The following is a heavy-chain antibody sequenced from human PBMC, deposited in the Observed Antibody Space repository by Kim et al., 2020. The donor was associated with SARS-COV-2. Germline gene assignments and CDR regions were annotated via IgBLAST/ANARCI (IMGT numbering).Heavy chain of an antibody. CDR2: ISSSGSTI. J-gene: IGHJ4*02. CDR3: ARAVGTNYDFWSGYSQPDPRTIDD. Sequence: GGSLRLSCAASGFTFSDYYMSWIRQAPGKGLEWVSYISSSGSTIYYADSVKGRFTISRDNSKNSLYLQMNSLRAEDTAVYYCARAVGTNYDFWSGYSQPDPRTIDDCGQGTLLTVSS. V-gene: IGHV3-11*01. D-gene: IGHD3-3*01. CDR1: GFTFSDYY.